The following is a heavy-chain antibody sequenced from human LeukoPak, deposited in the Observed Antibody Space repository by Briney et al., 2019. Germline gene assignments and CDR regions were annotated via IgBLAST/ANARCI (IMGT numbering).Heavy chain of an antibody. J-gene: IGHJ4*02. V-gene: IGHV1-18*01. Sequence: ASVKVSCTASGYTLTSYGVSWVRQAPGQGLEWMGWISAYNGNTNYAQKLQGRVTMTTDTSTSTAYMELRSLRSDDTAVYYCARVTDYGDYVDYFDYWGQGTLVTVSS. CDR1: GYTLTSYG. D-gene: IGHD4-17*01. CDR2: ISAYNGNT. CDR3: ARVTDYGDYVDYFDY.